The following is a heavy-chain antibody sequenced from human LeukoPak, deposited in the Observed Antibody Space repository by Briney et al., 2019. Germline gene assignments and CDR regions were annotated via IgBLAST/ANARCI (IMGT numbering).Heavy chain of an antibody. CDR2: INPNSGGT. CDR3: ATTVGATIVVYFDY. J-gene: IGHJ4*02. V-gene: IGHV1-2*02. Sequence: ASVKVSCKASGYTFTCYYMHWVRQAPGQGLEWMGWINPNSGGTNYAQKFQGRVTMTRDTSIGTAYMELSRLRSDDSAVYYCATTVGATIVVYFDYWGQGTLVTVSS. CDR1: GYTFTCYY. D-gene: IGHD1-26*01.